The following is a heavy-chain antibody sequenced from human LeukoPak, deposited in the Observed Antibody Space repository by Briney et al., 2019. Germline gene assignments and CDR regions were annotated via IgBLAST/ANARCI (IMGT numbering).Heavy chain of an antibody. Sequence: GGSLRLSCVASGFTFSSYWMSWVRQAPGKGLEWVANLKQDGSEKYYVDSVKGRFTISRDNAKNSLYLQMNSLRAEDTAVYYCARVLGYCSSTSCYAMDYWGQGTLVTVSS. CDR1: GFTFSSYW. CDR2: LKQDGSEK. CDR3: ARVLGYCSSTSCYAMDY. D-gene: IGHD2-2*01. V-gene: IGHV3-7*01. J-gene: IGHJ4*02.